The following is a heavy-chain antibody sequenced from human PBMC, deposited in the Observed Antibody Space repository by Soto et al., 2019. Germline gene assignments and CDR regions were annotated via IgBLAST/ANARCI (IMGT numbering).Heavy chain of an antibody. D-gene: IGHD3-16*02. CDR1: GYTLTELS. J-gene: IGHJ4*02. CDR2: FDPEDGET. CDR3: ATGARVYDYVWGSYRYPYYFDY. Sequence: ASVKVSCKVSGYTLTELSMHWVRQAPGKGLEWMGGFDPEDGETIYAQKFQGRVTMTEDTSTDTAYMELSSLRSEDTAVYYCATGARVYDYVWGSYRYPYYFDYWGQGTRVTVSS. V-gene: IGHV1-24*01.